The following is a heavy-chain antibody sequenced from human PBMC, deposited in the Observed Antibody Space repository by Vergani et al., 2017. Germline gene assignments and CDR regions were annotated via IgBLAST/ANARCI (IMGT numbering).Heavy chain of an antibody. CDR3: ARGNYYGSWTYVDP. J-gene: IGHJ5*02. CDR2: MYSGDET. D-gene: IGHD3-10*01. Sequence: ELQLVESGGGLVQPGGSLRLFCAASGSTVSGNYMTWVRQAPGKGLECVAHMYSGDETYYADSVKGRVTISRDTSKNTLHLQINNLRVEDTAVYYCARGNYYGSWTYVDPWGQGTLVTVSS. CDR1: GSTVSGNY. V-gene: IGHV3-66*02.